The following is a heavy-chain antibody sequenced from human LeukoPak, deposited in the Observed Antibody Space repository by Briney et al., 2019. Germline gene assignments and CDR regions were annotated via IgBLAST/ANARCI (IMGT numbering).Heavy chain of an antibody. V-gene: IGHV4-31*03. CDR2: ISDSGST. Sequence: SETLSLTCTVSGGSIGSGGYYWTWIRQHPGKGLEWIGHISDSGSTYYNPSLNNRVTISTGTSKRQFSLKLSSVTAADTAVYYCARGPRTKWISSSSLDYWGQGTLVTVSS. D-gene: IGHD6-6*01. J-gene: IGHJ4*02. CDR1: GGSIGSGGYY. CDR3: ARGPRTKWISSSSLDY.